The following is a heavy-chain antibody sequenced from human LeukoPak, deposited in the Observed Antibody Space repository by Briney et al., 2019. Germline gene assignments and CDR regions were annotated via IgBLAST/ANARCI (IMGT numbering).Heavy chain of an antibody. CDR2: IYHRGST. Sequence: SGTLSLTCAVSGGSISSSNWWSRVRQPPGKGLEWSGEIYHRGSTNYNPSLKSRVTISVDKSKNQFSLKLSSVTAADTAVYYCARDVAYGDSSYYFDYWGQGTLVTVSS. V-gene: IGHV4-4*02. CDR1: GGSISSSNW. D-gene: IGHD4-17*01. CDR3: ARDVAYGDSSYYFDY. J-gene: IGHJ4*02.